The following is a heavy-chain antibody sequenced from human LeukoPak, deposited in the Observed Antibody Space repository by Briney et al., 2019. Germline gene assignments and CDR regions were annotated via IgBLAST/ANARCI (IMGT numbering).Heavy chain of an antibody. D-gene: IGHD3-16*01. J-gene: IGHJ4*02. CDR2: FYYSGST. CDR1: GGSISNYY. CDR3: TTFVGEADY. Sequence: PSETLSLTCTVSGGSISNYYWSWIRQPPGQGLEWIGYFYYSGSTNYNPSLKSRVTISVDVSNNQFTLKLSSVTAADTAVYYHTTFVGEADYWGQGTLVTVSS. V-gene: IGHV4-59*08.